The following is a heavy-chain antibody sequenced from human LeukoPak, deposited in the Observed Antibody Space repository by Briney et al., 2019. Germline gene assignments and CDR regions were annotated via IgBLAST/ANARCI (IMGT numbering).Heavy chain of an antibody. CDR1: GGSFSGYY. V-gene: IGHV4-34*01. CDR2: INHSGST. J-gene: IGHJ4*02. CDR3: ARHLGYSSGWVRP. Sequence: SETLSLTCAVYGGSFSGYYWSWLRQPPGKGLEWIGEINHSGSTTYNPSLKSRVTISVDTSKNQFSLKLSSVTAADTAVYYCARHLGYSSGWVRPWGQGTLVTVSS. D-gene: IGHD6-19*01.